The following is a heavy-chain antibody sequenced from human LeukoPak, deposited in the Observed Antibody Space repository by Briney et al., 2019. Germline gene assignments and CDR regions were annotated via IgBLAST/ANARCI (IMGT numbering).Heavy chain of an antibody. CDR3: AREAVVRGEGFDY. J-gene: IGHJ4*02. CDR1: GYTFTDYY. Sequence: ASVKVSCEASGYTFTDYYMHWVRQAPGQGLGWMGRINPDTGGTNSAQRFQGRVTMTRDTSIRTAYMELSRLRSDDTAVYYCAREAVVRGEGFDYWGQRTLVTVSS. CDR2: INPDTGGT. V-gene: IGHV1-2*02. D-gene: IGHD3-10*01.